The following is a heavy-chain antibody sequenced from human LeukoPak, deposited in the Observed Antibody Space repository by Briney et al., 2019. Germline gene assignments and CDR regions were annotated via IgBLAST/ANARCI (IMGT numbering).Heavy chain of an antibody. J-gene: IGHJ5*02. CDR2: ISGSGINT. Sequence: GGSLRLSCTASGFTFSNYAMNWVRQAPGKGLEWVSTISGSGINTYYADSVKGRFTISRDNAKNSLYLQMNSLRAEDTALYYCAKDNFDWLTIGGRWFDPWGQGTLVTVSS. D-gene: IGHD3-9*01. V-gene: IGHV3-23*01. CDR1: GFTFSNYA. CDR3: AKDNFDWLTIGGRWFDP.